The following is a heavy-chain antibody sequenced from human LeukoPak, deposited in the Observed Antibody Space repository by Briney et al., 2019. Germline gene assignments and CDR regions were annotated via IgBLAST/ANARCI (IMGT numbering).Heavy chain of an antibody. CDR3: ARDRSIDY. J-gene: IGHJ4*02. Sequence: GGSLRLSCAASGFTFSDVYMSWIRPDPGKGLEWVAVLSYDGSNKYYADSVKGRFTISRDNFTNTLYLQMNSLRAEDTAVYYCARDRSIDYWGQGTLVTVSS. V-gene: IGHV3-30*03. CDR1: GFTFSDVY. CDR2: LSYDGSNK.